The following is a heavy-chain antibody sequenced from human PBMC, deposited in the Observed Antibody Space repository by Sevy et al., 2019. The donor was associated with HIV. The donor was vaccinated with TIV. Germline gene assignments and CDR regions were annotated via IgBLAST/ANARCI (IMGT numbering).Heavy chain of an antibody. J-gene: IGHJ6*02. CDR3: ARDLRDYVWGSYRYTSYTYGMDV. V-gene: IGHV3-30-3*01. D-gene: IGHD3-16*02. Sequence: GGSLRLSCAASGFTFSSYAMHWVRQAPGKGLEWVAVISYDGGNKYYADSVKGRFTISRDNSKNTLYLQMNSLRAEDTAVYYCARDLRDYVWGSYRYTSYTYGMDVWGQGTTVTVSS. CDR2: ISYDGGNK. CDR1: GFTFSSYA.